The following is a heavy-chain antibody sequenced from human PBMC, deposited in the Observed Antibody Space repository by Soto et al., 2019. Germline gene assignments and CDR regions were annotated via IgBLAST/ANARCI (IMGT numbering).Heavy chain of an antibody. D-gene: IGHD5-12*01. V-gene: IGHV4-39*01. Sequence: SETLSLTCTVSGGSISNNGYYWGWIRQPPGKGLEWIGSIYYDGSTYYNPSLKSRVTISVDTSNTQFSLKLSSVTAADTAVYYFARRRDPPPGYSGFDRNWFDPWGQGTLVTVSS. CDR2: IYYDGST. CDR1: GGSISNNGYY. J-gene: IGHJ5*02. CDR3: ARRRDPPPGYSGFDRNWFDP.